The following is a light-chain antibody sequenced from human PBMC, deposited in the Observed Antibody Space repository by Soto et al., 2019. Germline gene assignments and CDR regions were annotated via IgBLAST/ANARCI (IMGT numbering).Light chain of an antibody. CDR2: TTS. CDR3: QQAFSRPRT. CDR1: QSIRSY. J-gene: IGKJ1*01. V-gene: IGKV1-39*01. Sequence: DIQMTQSPSSLSASVGDRVTITCRASQSIRSYLNWYQQKPGKAPKLLIYTTSNLQSDVPSRFSGSGSGTDFTLTINNLQPGDFATYFCQQAFSRPRTFGQGTTGEIK.